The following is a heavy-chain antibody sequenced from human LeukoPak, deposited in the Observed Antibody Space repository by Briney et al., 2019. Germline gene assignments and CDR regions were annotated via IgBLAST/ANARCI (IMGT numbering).Heavy chain of an antibody. CDR2: ISGGGGGT. CDR1: GFSFHTYA. J-gene: IGHJ2*01. V-gene: IGHV3-23*01. Sequence: GGSLRLSCAASGFSFHTYAMAWVRQTPGKGLEWVSSISGGGGGTYYAHSVKGRFTVSRDNANHTLYLQMNGLTAADTAFYYCAQARRGAPDIWLLPWYLWGLGTL. D-gene: IGHD2-21*02. CDR3: AQARRGAPDIWLLPWYL.